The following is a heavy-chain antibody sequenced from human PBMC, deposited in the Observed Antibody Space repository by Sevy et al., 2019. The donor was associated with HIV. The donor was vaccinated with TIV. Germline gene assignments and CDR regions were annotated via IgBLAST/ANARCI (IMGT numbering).Heavy chain of an antibody. J-gene: IGHJ6*02. V-gene: IGHV3-21*01. CDR2: ISSSSGSI. Sequence: GGSLRLSCAASGFTFSNYNMTWVRQAPGKGLEWVSFISSSSGSIYYADSLKGRFTISRDNAKNSLYLQINSLRAEDTAVYYCARDRDTIVKNKHYYYGMDVWGQGTTVTVSS. CDR1: GFTFSNYN. D-gene: IGHD3-22*01. CDR3: ARDRDTIVKNKHYYYGMDV.